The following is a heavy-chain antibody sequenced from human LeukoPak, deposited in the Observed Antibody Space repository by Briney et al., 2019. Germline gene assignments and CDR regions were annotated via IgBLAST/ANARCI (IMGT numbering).Heavy chain of an antibody. V-gene: IGHV4-4*07. CDR3: ARDESITWDPPFDY. CDR1: GGSISGHY. CDR2: MTTSGSS. D-gene: IGHD1-26*01. J-gene: IGHJ4*02. Sequence: SETLSLTCTVSGGSISGHYWSWIRQPAGKGLEWIGRMTTSGSSHYNPSLRSRVTISVDTSANQFSLKLSSVTAADTAVYYCARDESITWDPPFDYWGQGTLVTVSS.